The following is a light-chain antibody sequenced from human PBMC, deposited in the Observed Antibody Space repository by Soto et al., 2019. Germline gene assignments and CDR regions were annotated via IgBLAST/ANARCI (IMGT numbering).Light chain of an antibody. V-gene: IGKV3-20*01. Sequence: EIVLTQSPGTLSLAPGERATLSCRASQSLSGSYLAWYQQRPGQPSRLLIYGASNRFTGIPDRFSGSGSGTDFTLSISRLEPEDFAVYFCHQYGSSPRTFGPGTKVDIK. CDR2: GAS. J-gene: IGKJ3*01. CDR3: HQYGSSPRT. CDR1: QSLSGSY.